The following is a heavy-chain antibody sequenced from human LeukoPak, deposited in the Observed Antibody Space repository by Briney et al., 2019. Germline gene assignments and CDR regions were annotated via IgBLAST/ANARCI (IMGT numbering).Heavy chain of an antibody. J-gene: IGHJ4*02. D-gene: IGHD5-18*01. CDR2: IHYSGST. V-gene: IGHV4-59*08. CDR3: ARLFGYTYGFGDY. CDR1: GDSISSYY. Sequence: SETLSLTCTVSGDSISSYYWSWIRQPPGKGLEWIGYIHYSGSTNYNPSLKSQVTMSVDTSKNQFSLKLSSVTAADTAVYYCARLFGYTYGFGDYWGQGTLVSVSS.